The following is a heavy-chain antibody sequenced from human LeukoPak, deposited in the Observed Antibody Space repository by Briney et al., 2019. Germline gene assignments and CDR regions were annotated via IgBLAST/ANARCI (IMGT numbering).Heavy chain of an antibody. CDR2: IYYSGST. D-gene: IGHD2-21*02. J-gene: IGHJ6*02. CDR3: ARENLPCGDCHYYYYGMDV. Sequence: PSETLSLTCTVSGGSISSSSYYWGWIRQPPGKGLEWIGSIYYSGSTYYNPSLKSRVTISVDTSKNQFSLKLSSVTAADTAVYYCARENLPCGDCHYYYYGMDVWGQGTTVTVSS. CDR1: GGSISSSSYY. V-gene: IGHV4-39*07.